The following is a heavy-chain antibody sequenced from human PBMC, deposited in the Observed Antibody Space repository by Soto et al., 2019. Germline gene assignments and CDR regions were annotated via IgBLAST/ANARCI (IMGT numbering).Heavy chain of an antibody. CDR1: GFTFSSYW. CDR3: AAEMFGYSGTTSYGMDV. J-gene: IGHJ6*02. V-gene: IGHV3-7*01. D-gene: IGHD1-26*01. CDR2: IKQDGSEK. Sequence: LRLSCAASGFTFSSYWMSWVRQAPGKGLEWVANIKQDGSEKYYVDSVKGRFTISRDNAKNSLYLQVNSLRAEDTAVYYCAAEMFGYSGTTSYGMDVWGQGTTVTVSS.